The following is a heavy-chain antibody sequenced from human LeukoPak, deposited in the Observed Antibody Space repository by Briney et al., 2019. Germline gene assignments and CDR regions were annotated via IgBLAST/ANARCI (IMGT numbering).Heavy chain of an antibody. Sequence: GGSLRLSCAASGFTFSSYWMSWVRQAPGKGLEWVANIKQDGSEKYYVDSVKGRFTISRDNAKNSLYLQMNSLGAEDTAVYYCARGAYYYGSGSYDYWGQGTLVTVSS. CDR1: GFTFSSYW. V-gene: IGHV3-7*04. J-gene: IGHJ4*02. D-gene: IGHD3-10*01. CDR3: ARGAYYYGSGSYDY. CDR2: IKQDGSEK.